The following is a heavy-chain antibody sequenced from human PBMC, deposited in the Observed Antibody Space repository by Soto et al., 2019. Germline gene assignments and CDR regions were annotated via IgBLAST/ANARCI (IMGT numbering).Heavy chain of an antibody. D-gene: IGHD3-3*01. CDR2: ISYDGGNK. J-gene: IGHJ5*02. V-gene: IGHV3-30-3*01. Sequence: GGSLRLSCAASGFTFSTYAMHWVRQAPGKGLEWVAIISYDGGNKYYADSVKGRFTISRDNSKNTQYVQMNSLRAEDTAVYYCASDSADFWSGPIKGFPNWFDPWGQGTLVTVSS. CDR3: ASDSADFWSGPIKGFPNWFDP. CDR1: GFTFSTYA.